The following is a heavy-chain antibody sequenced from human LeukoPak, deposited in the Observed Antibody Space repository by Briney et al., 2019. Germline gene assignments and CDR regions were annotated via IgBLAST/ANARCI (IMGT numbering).Heavy chain of an antibody. CDR1: GFTFRNYW. CDR3: AGDYRYYQDS. J-gene: IGHJ4*02. Sequence: GGSLRLSCAASGFTFRNYWMHWVRQVPGKGPVWVSLIKGDGSGTTYADSVKGRFIISRDNAKNTAYLQMNDLRVEDTAVYYCAGDYRYYQDSWGQGTLVIVSS. CDR2: IKGDGSGT. V-gene: IGHV3-74*01. D-gene: IGHD3-16*02.